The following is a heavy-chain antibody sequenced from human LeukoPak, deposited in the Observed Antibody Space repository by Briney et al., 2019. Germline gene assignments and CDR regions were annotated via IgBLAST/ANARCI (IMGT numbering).Heavy chain of an antibody. V-gene: IGHV4-59*01. CDR1: GGSLSSYY. CDR2: IYYSGST. J-gene: IGHJ3*02. CDR3: AREGRGYYDSSGYPSLQDAFDI. Sequence: SETLSPTCTVSGGSLSSYYWSWVRQPPGKGLERIGYIYYSGSTNYNPSLTSRVTISVDTSKNQFSLKLSSVTAADTAVYYCAREGRGYYDSSGYPSLQDAFDIWGQGAMVTVSS. D-gene: IGHD3-22*01.